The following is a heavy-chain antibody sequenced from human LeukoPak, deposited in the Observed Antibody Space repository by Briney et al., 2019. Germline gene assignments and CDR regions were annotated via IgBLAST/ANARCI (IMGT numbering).Heavy chain of an antibody. J-gene: IGHJ4*02. CDR1: GFTFVYYG. V-gene: IGHV3-20*04. CDR2: INWNGGST. Sequence: GGSLRLSCAASGFTFVYYGMSWVRPVPGKGLEWGSGINWNGGSTGNADSVKGRFTISRDNAKNSLYLQMNSLRGEDTALYYCARADWDTAMIDYWGQGTLVTVSS. CDR3: ARADWDTAMIDY. D-gene: IGHD5-18*01.